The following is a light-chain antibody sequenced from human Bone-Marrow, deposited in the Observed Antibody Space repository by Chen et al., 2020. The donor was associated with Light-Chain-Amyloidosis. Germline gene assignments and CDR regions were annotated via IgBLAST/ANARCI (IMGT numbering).Light chain of an antibody. CDR2: DDS. Sequence: SDVLTQPSSVSVAPGQTATIACGGNNIGSTSVHWYQQTPGQAPLLVVYDDSDRPLGIPERVSGSNSGNTATLTISRVEAGDEADYYCQVWDRSSDRPVFGGGTKLTVL. CDR1: NIGSTS. CDR3: QVWDRSSDRPV. V-gene: IGLV3-21*02. J-gene: IGLJ3*02.